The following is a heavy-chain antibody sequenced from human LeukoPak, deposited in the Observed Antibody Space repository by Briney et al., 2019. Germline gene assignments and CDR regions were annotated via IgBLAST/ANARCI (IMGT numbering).Heavy chain of an antibody. J-gene: IGHJ6*03. CDR1: RGSLSSYY. D-gene: IGHD3-16*01. CDR2: IYYSGST. V-gene: IGHV4-59*01. Sequence: SETLSLTCTVSRGSLSSYYRSWIRQPPGKGLEWIGYIYYSGSTNYNPSLKSRVTISVDTSKNQFSLKLSSVTAADTAVYYCARETSQKGAHYMDVWGKGTTVTISS. CDR3: ARETSQKGAHYMDV.